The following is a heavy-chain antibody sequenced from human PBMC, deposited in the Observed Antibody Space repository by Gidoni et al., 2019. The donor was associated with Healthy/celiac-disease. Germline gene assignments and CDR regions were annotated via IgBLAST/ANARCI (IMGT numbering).Heavy chain of an antibody. Sequence: QLQLQESGPGLVKPSETLSLTCTVSGGPISSSSYYWGWIRQPPGKGLEWIGSIYYSGSTYYNPSLKSRVTISVDTSKNQFSLKLSSVTAADTAVYYCASPDCSSTSCYFDYWGQGTLVTVSS. CDR3: ASPDCSSTSCYFDY. J-gene: IGHJ4*02. CDR2: IYYSGST. CDR1: GGPISSSSYY. D-gene: IGHD2-2*01. V-gene: IGHV4-39*01.